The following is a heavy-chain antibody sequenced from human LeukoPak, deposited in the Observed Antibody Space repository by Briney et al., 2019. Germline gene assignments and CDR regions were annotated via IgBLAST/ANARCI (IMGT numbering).Heavy chain of an antibody. Sequence: SVKVSCKTSGGTFSSNAFSWMRQAPGQGLEWVGRIIPIYNPVDYTQRFQGRVTITADESTNTVYLELSSLRYDDTAVYYCAREPLGCGGDCHFDYWGQGTLVTVSS. V-gene: IGHV1-69*13. CDR3: AREPLGCGGDCHFDY. D-gene: IGHD2-21*02. J-gene: IGHJ4*02. CDR1: GGTFSSNA. CDR2: IIPIYNPV.